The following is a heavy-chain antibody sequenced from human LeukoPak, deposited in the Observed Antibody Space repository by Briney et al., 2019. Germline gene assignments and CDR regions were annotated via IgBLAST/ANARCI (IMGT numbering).Heavy chain of an antibody. V-gene: IGHV1-2*02. D-gene: IGHD1-26*01. CDR1: GYTFTGYY. J-gene: IGHJ4*02. CDR3: ASHFESGIVGATTPFDY. Sequence: ASVKVSCKASGYTFTGYYMHWVRQAPGQGLEWMGWINPNSGGTNYAQKFQGRVTMTRDTYISTAYMELSRLRSDDTAVYYCASHFESGIVGATTPFDYWGQGTLVTVSS. CDR2: INPNSGGT.